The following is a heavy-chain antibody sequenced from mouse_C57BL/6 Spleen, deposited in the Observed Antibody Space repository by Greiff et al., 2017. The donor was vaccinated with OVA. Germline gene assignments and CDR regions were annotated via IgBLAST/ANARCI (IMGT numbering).Heavy chain of an antibody. J-gene: IGHJ3*01. CDR2: ISYDGSN. Sequence: ESGPGLVKPSQSLSLSCSVTGYSITSGYYWNWIRQFPGNILEWMGYISYDGSNNYNPSLKNRISITRDTSKNQFFLKLNSVTTEDTATYYSASGTPAWFAYWGQGTLVTVSA. CDR1: GYSITSGYY. V-gene: IGHV3-6*01. CDR3: ASGTPAWFAY.